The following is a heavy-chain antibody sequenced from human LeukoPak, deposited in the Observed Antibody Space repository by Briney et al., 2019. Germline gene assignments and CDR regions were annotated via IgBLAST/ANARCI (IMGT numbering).Heavy chain of an antibody. J-gene: IGHJ4*02. D-gene: IGHD3-22*01. CDR2: ISGSGGST. CDR1: GFTFSSYA. CDR3: ASVFSYYYDSSRFDY. V-gene: IGHV3-23*01. Sequence: GGSLRLSCAASGFTFSSYAMSWVRQAPGKGLEWVSAISGSGGSTYYADSVKGRFTISRDNAKNSLYLQMNSLRAEDTAVYYCASVFSYYYDSSRFDYWGQGTLVTVSS.